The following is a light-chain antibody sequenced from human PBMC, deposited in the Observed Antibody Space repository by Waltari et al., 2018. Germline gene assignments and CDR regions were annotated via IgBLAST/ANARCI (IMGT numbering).Light chain of an antibody. V-gene: IGKV3-11*01. J-gene: IGKJ4*01. CDR3: QQRSNWLT. CDR2: DAS. Sequence: EIVLTQSPATLSLSPGESATLSCRASQSVSNYLAWYQQKPGQAPRLLIYDASNRATGIPGRFSGSGSGTDFTLTISSLEPEDVAVYYCQQRSNWLTFGGGTKVEIK. CDR1: QSVSNY.